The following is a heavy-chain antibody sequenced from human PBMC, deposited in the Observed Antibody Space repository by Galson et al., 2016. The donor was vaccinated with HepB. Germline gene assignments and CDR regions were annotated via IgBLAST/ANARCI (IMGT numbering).Heavy chain of an antibody. Sequence: VKVSCKASGGTFSSYAFSWVRQAPGQGLEWMGWISAYSGHTNYPQKFQDRITMTKDTSTRTVYLELRSLISDDTAVYYCAREGISAAGADYWGQGSLVIVSP. D-gene: IGHD6-13*01. CDR2: ISAYSGHT. CDR1: GGTFSSYA. V-gene: IGHV1-18*01. J-gene: IGHJ4*02. CDR3: AREGISAAGADY.